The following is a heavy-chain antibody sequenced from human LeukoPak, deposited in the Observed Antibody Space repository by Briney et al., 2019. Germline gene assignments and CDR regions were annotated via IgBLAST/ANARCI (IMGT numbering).Heavy chain of an antibody. J-gene: IGHJ6*03. CDR2: INPNSGGT. D-gene: IGHD6-19*01. V-gene: IGHV1-2*02. Sequence: ASVKVSCKASGYTFTDDYLHWVRQAPGQGREWMGWINPNSGGTNYAQKFQGRVTMTRDTSISTAYMELNRLQSGDTAIYYCARALTVPGYYMDVWGKGTTVSVSS. CDR1: GYTFTDDY. CDR3: ARALTVPGYYMDV.